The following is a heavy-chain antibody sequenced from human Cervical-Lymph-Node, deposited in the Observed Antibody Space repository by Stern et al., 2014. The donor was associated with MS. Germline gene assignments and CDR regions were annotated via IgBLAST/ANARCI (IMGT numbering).Heavy chain of an antibody. CDR1: GFTFSRNW. V-gene: IGHV3-7*01. D-gene: IGHD2-15*01. CDR2: IKQDGSDK. CDR3: VRDSGFCSGGSCYGDAFDL. J-gene: IGHJ3*01. Sequence: VQLVQSGGGLVQPGGSLRLSCAASGFTFSRNWMTWVRQAPGKGLEWVANIKQDGSDKYYMDSGKGRFTISRDNAKTSLYLQMNSLRAEDTAVYYCVRDSGFCSGGSCYGDAFDLWGQGTMVTVFS.